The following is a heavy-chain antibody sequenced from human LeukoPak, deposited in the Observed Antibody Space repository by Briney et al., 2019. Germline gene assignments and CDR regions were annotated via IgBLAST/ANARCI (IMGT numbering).Heavy chain of an antibody. CDR1: GFTFSSYG. Sequence: PGGSLRLSCAASGFTFSSYGMNWVRQAPGKGLEWVSSISSSSSYIYYADSVKGRFTISRDNAKNSLYLQMNSLRAEDTAVYYCARDLGYCSSTSCYGEDYWGQGTLVTVSS. CDR2: ISSSSSYI. V-gene: IGHV3-21*01. J-gene: IGHJ4*02. D-gene: IGHD2-2*01. CDR3: ARDLGYCSSTSCYGEDY.